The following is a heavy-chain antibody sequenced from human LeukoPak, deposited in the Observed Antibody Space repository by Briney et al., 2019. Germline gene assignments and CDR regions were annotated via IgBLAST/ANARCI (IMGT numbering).Heavy chain of an antibody. CDR2: INYSGST. D-gene: IGHD3-10*01. CDR3: ARDPRITMVPGDPVYYYYGMDV. V-gene: IGHV4-39*06. Sequence: SETLSLTCTVSGDSISSSSFYWVWIRQPPGKGLEWIGSINYSGSTYYNPSLKSRLTISVDTSENQFPLKLSSVTAADTAVYYCARDPRITMVPGDPVYYYYGMDVWGQGTTVTVSS. J-gene: IGHJ6*02. CDR1: GDSISSSSFY.